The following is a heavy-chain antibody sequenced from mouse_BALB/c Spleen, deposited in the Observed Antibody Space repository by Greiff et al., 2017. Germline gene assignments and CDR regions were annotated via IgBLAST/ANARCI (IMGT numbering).Heavy chain of an antibody. CDR2: IDPENGDT. CDR3: KRYGSYFDY. CDR1: GFNIKDYY. V-gene: IGHV14-4*02. Sequence: EVQVVESGAELVRSGASVKLSCTASGFNIKDYYMHWVKQRPEQGLEWIGWIDPENGDTEYAPKFQGKATMTADTSSNTAYLQLSSLTSEDTAVYYCKRYGSYFDYWGQGTTLTVSS. J-gene: IGHJ2*01. D-gene: IGHD1-1*01.